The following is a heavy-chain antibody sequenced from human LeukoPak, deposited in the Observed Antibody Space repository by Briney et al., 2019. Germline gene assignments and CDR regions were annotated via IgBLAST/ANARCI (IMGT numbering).Heavy chain of an antibody. D-gene: IGHD3-22*01. V-gene: IGHV4-59*08. CDR1: GGSISSYY. CDR2: IYYSGST. Sequence: SETLSLTCTVSGGSISSYYWSWIRQPPGKGLEWIGYIYYSGSTNYNPSLKSRVTISVDTSENQFSLKLSSVTAADTAVYYCARQADYYDSSGYYSAGFVIDYWGQGTLVTVSS. J-gene: IGHJ4*02. CDR3: ARQADYYDSSGYYSAGFVIDY.